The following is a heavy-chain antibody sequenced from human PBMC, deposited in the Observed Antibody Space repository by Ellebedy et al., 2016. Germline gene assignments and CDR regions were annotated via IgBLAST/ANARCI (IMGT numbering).Heavy chain of an antibody. V-gene: IGHV3-15*01. CDR1: GFTFNVAW. CDR3: TDLFYFGPDQY. CDR2: IRSKTDGGTT. Sequence: GESLKISXVASGFTFNVAWITWVRQAPGKGLEWVGVIRSKTDGGTTDYAAPVKGRFTISRDDSKNTVYLQMDSLNTEDTAVYYCTDLFYFGPDQYWGQGTLVTVSS. D-gene: IGHD3-10*01. J-gene: IGHJ4*02.